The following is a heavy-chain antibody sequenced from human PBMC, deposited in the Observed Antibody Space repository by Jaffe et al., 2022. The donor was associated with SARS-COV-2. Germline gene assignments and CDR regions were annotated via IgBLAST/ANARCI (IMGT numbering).Heavy chain of an antibody. CDR3: ARDPNY. CDR1: GFTVSSTY. CDR2: IYSTGNT. V-gene: IGHV3-53*01. Sequence: EVQLVESGGGLIQPGGSLRLSCAASGFTVSSTYINWVRQTPGKGLEWLSVIYSTGNTKYADSVKGRSTISRDNSKNTVYLQMSSLRAEDTAVYYCARDPNYWGQGTLVTVSS. J-gene: IGHJ4*02.